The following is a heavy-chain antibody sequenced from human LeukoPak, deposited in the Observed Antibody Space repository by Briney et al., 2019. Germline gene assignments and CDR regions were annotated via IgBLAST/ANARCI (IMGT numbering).Heavy chain of an antibody. D-gene: IGHD5-24*01. J-gene: IGHJ4*02. CDR3: ATSSNAYNDH. CDR2: ISTSSSYT. Sequence: GGSLRLSCAASGFTFSDSYMSWIRQAPGKGLEWVSYISTSSSYTNYADSVKGRFTISRDNAKNSLYLQMNSLRVEDTALYYCATSSNAYNDHWGQGTLVTVSS. V-gene: IGHV3-11*03. CDR1: GFTFSDSY.